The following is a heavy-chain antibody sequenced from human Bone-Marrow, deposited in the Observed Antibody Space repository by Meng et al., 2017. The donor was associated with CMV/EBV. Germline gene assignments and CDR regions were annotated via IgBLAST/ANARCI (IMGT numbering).Heavy chain of an antibody. CDR2: INPNSGGT. CDR3: ARSEGYYYYGMDV. CDR1: GYTFTGYY. J-gene: IGHJ6*02. Sequence: ASVKVSCKASGYTFTGYYMHWVRQAPGQRLEWMGWINPNSGGTNYAQKFQGRVTMTRDTSISTAYMELSRLRSDDTAVYYCARSEGYYYYGMDVWGQGTTVTVSS. V-gene: IGHV1-2*02.